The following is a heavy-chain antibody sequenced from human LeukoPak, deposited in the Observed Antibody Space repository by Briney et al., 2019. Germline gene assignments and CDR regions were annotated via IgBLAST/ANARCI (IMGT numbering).Heavy chain of an antibody. V-gene: IGHV3-66*02. CDR1: GFTVSSNY. CDR3: ASGSGFYIFAFDY. J-gene: IGHJ4*02. Sequence: GGSLRLSCAASGFTVSSNYMIWVRQAPGKGLEWVSIIYGSGTTYYAASVEGRFTISTDNSKNTLHLQMNSLRDEDTAVYYCASGSGFYIFAFDYWGQGTLVTVSS. D-gene: IGHD3-3*01. CDR2: IYGSGTT.